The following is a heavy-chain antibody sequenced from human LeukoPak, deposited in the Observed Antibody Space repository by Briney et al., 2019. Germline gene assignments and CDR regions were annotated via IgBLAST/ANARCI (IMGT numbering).Heavy chain of an antibody. CDR3: VRDMDV. CDR1: GFTFSTYW. V-gene: IGHV3-7*04. CDR2: INQDGGER. J-gene: IGHJ6*02. Sequence: GGSLRLSCAASGFTFSTYWMTWVRQAPGKGLEWVANINQDGGERHHVDAVRGRFTISRDNAKNSVYLEMNSLRAEDTAVYYCVRDMDVWGQGTTVTVSS.